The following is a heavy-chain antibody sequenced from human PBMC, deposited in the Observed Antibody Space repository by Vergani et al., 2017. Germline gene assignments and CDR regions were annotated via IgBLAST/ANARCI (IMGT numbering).Heavy chain of an antibody. J-gene: IGHJ4*02. V-gene: IGHV3-7*01. CDR2: IKQDGSEK. CDR3: ARYSSSWYAPGYYFDY. CDR1: GFPSSSYW. D-gene: IGHD6-13*01. Sequence: EVQLVESGGGLVQPGGSLRLSCAASGFPSSSYWMSWVRQAPGKGLEWVANIKQDGSEKYYVDSVKGRFTISRDNAKNSLYLQMNSLRAEDTAVYYCARYSSSWYAPGYYFDYWGQGTLVTVSS.